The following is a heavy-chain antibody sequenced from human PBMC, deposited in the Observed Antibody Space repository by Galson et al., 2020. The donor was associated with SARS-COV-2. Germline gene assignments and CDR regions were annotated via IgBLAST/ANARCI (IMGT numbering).Heavy chain of an antibody. CDR1: GDSVSTNSAA. J-gene: IGHJ5*02. D-gene: IGHD2-2*01. CDR2: TYYRSKWNH. Sequence: SQTLSLTCGIPGDSVSTNSAAWNWIRQSPSRGLEWLGRTYYRSKWNHDYALSLRSRITINPDTSKNQVSLHLNSVTPEDTAVYYCARDLGGYCSSTSCPGPIDLWGQGTLVTVSS. CDR3: ARDLGGYCSSTSCPGPIDL. V-gene: IGHV6-1*01.